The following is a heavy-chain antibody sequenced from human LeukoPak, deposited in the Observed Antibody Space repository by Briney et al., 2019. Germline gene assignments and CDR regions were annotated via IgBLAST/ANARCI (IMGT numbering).Heavy chain of an antibody. CDR1: GGSFSGYY. D-gene: IGHD3-10*01. CDR3: ARGRRWFVDY. J-gene: IGHJ4*02. Sequence: SETLSLTCAVYGGSFSGYYWSWIRQPPGKGLEWIGEINHSGGTNYNPSLKSRVTISVDTSKNQFSLKLSSVTAADTAVYYCARGRRWFVDYWGQGTLVTVSS. V-gene: IGHV4-34*01. CDR2: INHSGGT.